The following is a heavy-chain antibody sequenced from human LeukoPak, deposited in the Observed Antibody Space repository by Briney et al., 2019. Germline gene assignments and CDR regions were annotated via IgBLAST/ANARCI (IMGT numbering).Heavy chain of an antibody. D-gene: IGHD6-19*01. CDR2: TNPNSGYT. CDR1: GYTFTSLD. V-gene: IGHV1-8*03. Sequence: GASVKVSCKASGYTFTSLDINWVRQATGQGLEWMGRTNPNSGYTGYAQKFQGRVTITRNTSISTAYMELSSLRSEDTAVYYCARVAGSIDYWGQGTLVTVSS. CDR3: ARVAGSIDY. J-gene: IGHJ4*02.